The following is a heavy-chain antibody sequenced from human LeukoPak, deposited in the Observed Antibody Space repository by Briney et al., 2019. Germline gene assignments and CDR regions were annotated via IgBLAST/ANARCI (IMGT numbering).Heavy chain of an antibody. Sequence: GRSLRLSCAASGFTFSSYAMHWVRQAPGKGLEWVAVISYDGSNKYYADSVKGRFTISRDNSKNTLYLQMNSLRAEDTAVYYCAAIAADGLDYWGQGTLVTVSS. D-gene: IGHD6-13*01. CDR2: ISYDGSNK. V-gene: IGHV3-30-3*01. CDR1: GFTFSSYA. J-gene: IGHJ4*02. CDR3: AAIAADGLDY.